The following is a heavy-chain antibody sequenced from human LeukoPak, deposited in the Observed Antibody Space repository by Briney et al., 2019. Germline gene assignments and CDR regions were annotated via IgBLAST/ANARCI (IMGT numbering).Heavy chain of an antibody. CDR3: ARDSYYDILTGYYRGRFIDY. V-gene: IGHV1-18*01. J-gene: IGHJ4*02. D-gene: IGHD3-9*01. CDR1: GGTFSSYA. Sequence: GASVKVSCKASGGTFSSYAISWVRQAPGQGLEWMGWISAYNGNTNYAQKLQGRVTMTTDTSTSTAYMELRSLRSDDTAVYYCARDSYYDILTGYYRGRFIDYWGQGTLVTVSS. CDR2: ISAYNGNT.